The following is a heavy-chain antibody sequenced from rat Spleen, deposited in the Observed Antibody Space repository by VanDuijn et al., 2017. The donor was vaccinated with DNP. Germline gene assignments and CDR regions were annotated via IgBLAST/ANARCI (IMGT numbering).Heavy chain of an antibody. J-gene: IGHJ2*01. CDR3: VRLGNWEPYYFDY. CDR2: ITTSGDST. Sequence: EVQLVESGGGLVQPGRSLKLSCAASGFTFNKYWMTWIRQVPGKGLEWVASITTSGDSTSSPDSVKGRFTISRDNAKTTLYLQMDSLRSEETATYYCVRLGNWEPYYFDYWGQGVMVTVSS. CDR1: GFTFNKYW. V-gene: IGHV5-31*01. D-gene: IGHD5-1*01.